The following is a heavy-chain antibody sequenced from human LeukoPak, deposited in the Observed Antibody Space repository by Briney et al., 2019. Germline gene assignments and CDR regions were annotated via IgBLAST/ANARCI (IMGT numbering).Heavy chain of an antibody. Sequence: ASVKVSCKVSGYTLTELSMHWVRQAPGKGLEWMGGFDPEDGETIYAQKFQGRVTMTEDTSTDTAYMELSSLRSEDTAVYYCATRLLYRKSFDYWGQGTLVNVSS. CDR1: GYTLTELS. CDR3: ATRLLYRKSFDY. J-gene: IGHJ4*02. D-gene: IGHD3-3*01. V-gene: IGHV1-24*01. CDR2: FDPEDGET.